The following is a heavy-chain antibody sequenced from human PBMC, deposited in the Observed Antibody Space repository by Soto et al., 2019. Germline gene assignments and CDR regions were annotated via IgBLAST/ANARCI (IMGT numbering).Heavy chain of an antibody. CDR1: GGSFSGYY. V-gene: IGHV4-34*01. J-gene: IGHJ6*02. CDR3: ARALGYYDFWMYGMDV. CDR2: INHSGST. Sequence: QVQLQQWGAGLLKPSETLCLTCAVYGGSFSGYYWSWIRQPPGKGLEWIGEINHSGSTNYNPSLKSRVTISVDTSKNQFSLKLSSETAADTAVYYCARALGYYDFWMYGMDVWGQGTTVTVSS. D-gene: IGHD3-3*01.